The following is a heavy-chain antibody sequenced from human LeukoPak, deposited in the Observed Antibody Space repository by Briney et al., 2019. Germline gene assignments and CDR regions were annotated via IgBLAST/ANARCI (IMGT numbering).Heavy chain of an antibody. CDR2: INPNSGGT. CDR1: GYTFTGYY. J-gene: IGHJ4*02. D-gene: IGHD3-10*01. V-gene: IGHV1-2*02. CDR3: ARGLGFGELSTI. Sequence: ASVKVSCKASGYTFTGYYMHWVRQAPGQGLEWMGWINPNSGGTNYAQKFQGRVTMTRNTSISTAYMELSSLRSEDTAVYYCARGLGFGELSTIWGQGTLVTVSS.